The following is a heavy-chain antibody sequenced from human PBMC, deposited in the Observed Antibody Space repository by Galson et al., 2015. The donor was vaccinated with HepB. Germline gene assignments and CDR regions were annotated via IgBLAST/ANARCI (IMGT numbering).Heavy chain of an antibody. V-gene: IGHV3-23*01. CDR3: VKNMTTMIW. J-gene: IGHJ4*02. D-gene: IGHD4-17*01. CDR1: GFSLSKSA. CDR2: ISDSGDST. Sequence: SLRLSCAASGFSLSKSAMSWVRQAPGKGLEWVPGISDSGDSTYYADSVKGRFTVSRDNSENTLYLQMNSLRVEDTAVYYCVKNMTTMIWWGQGTLVTVSS.